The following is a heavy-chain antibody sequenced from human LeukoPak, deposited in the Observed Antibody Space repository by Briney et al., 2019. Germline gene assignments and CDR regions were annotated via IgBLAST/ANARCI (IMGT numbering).Heavy chain of an antibody. D-gene: IGHD2-2*01. CDR3: PRQVVVVPAAARTLSYYMHG. Sequence: SDTLSLTCTVAGPSISSYYWSWVRQPPGNGLEWIGYIYYSGRTNSNPSLKSRVTISLDASKNQFSLKLRSVTAADTAVYYCPRQVVVVPAAARTLSYYMHGWGKGTTVTVSS. V-gene: IGHV4-59*08. CDR2: IYYSGRT. CDR1: GPSISSYY. J-gene: IGHJ6*03.